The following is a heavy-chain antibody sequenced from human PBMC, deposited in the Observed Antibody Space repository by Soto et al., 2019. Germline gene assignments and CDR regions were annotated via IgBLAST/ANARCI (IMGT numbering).Heavy chain of an antibody. V-gene: IGHV4-4*07. CDR1: GASISGFY. CDR2: IYATGTT. J-gene: IGHJ5*02. CDR3: VRDGTKTLRDWFDT. Sequence: SETLSLTCTVSGASISGFYWSWIRKSAGKGLEWIGRIYATGTTDYNPSLKSRVMMSVDTSKKQFSLKLRPVTAADTAVYYCVRDGTKTLRDWFDTWGQG. D-gene: IGHD1-1*01.